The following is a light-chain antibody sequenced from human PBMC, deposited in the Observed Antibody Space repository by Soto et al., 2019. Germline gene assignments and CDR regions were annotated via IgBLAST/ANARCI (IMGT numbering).Light chain of an antibody. CDR1: QSISDT. Sequence: EIVMTQSPATLSVSPGERATLSCRASQSISDTLAWYQQKPGQAPRLLIYDASTRATGVPARFSGSGSGTDFTLTISSLEPEDFAVYYCQQRINWPLTFGGGTKVDIK. CDR3: QQRINWPLT. CDR2: DAS. J-gene: IGKJ4*01. V-gene: IGKV3-11*01.